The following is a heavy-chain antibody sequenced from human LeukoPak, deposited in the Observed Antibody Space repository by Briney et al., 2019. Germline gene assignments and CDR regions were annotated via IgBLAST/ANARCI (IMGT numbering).Heavy chain of an antibody. CDR2: IYSGGST. J-gene: IGHJ4*02. V-gene: IGHV3-53*01. D-gene: IGHD3-22*01. CDR1: GFTVSSNY. Sequence: GGSLRLSCAASGFTVSSNYMSWVRQAPGKGLEWVSVIYSGGSTYYADSVKGRFTTSRDNSKNTLYLQMNSLRAEDTAVYYCARDRDYYDSSAPGRDWGQGTLVTVSS. CDR3: ARDRDYYDSSAPGRD.